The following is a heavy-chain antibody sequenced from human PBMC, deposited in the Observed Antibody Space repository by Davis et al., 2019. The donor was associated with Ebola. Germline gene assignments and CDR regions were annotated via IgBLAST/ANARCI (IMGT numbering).Heavy chain of an antibody. J-gene: IGHJ6*02. D-gene: IGHD2-2*01. V-gene: IGHV1-8*01. Sequence: ASVKVSCKASGYTFTSYDINWVRQATGQGLEWMGWMNPNSGNTGYAQKFQGRVTMTRNTSISTAYMELSSLRSEDTAVYYCALDIVVVPGYGMDVWGQGTTVTVSS. CDR3: ALDIVVVPGYGMDV. CDR1: GYTFTSYD. CDR2: MNPNSGNT.